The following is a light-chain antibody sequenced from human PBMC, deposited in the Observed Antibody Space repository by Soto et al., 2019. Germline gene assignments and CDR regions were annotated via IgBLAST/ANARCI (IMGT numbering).Light chain of an antibody. J-gene: IGKJ1*01. Sequence: EIVMTQSPATLSVSPGERATLSCRASQSVSSNLAWYQQKPGQAPRLLIYGASTRATGIPARFSGSGSGTEFTLTISRLQSEDFEVYYCQQYNNWGTFGQGTKVEIK. CDR3: QQYNNWGT. CDR2: GAS. V-gene: IGKV3-15*01. CDR1: QSVSSN.